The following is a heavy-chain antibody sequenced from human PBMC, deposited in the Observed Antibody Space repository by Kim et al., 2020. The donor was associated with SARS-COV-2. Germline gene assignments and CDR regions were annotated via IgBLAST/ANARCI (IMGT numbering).Heavy chain of an antibody. CDR3: ARDGAYYYDSSRTLEYFQH. CDR1: GFTFSSYG. D-gene: IGHD3-22*01. CDR2: IWYDGSNK. J-gene: IGHJ1*01. V-gene: IGHV3-33*01. Sequence: GGSLRLSCAASGFTFSSYGMHWVRQAPGKGLEWVAVIWYDGSNKYYADSVKGRFTISRDNSKNTLYLQMNSLRAEDTAVYYCARDGAYYYDSSRTLEYFQHWGQGTLVTVSS.